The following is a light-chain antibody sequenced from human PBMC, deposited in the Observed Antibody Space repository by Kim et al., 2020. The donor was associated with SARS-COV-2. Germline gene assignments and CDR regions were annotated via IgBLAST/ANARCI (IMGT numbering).Light chain of an antibody. CDR1: AVPKQF. V-gene: IGLV3-25*03. J-gene: IGLJ2*01. CDR3: QSADSSGTYVV. CDR2: TDT. Sequence: PGATATITCSGDAVPKQFAYWYQQKKGQAPVLVIYTDTERPSAIPERFSGSSSGTTVTLTISGVQAEDEADYYCQSADSSGTYVVFGGGTQLTVL.